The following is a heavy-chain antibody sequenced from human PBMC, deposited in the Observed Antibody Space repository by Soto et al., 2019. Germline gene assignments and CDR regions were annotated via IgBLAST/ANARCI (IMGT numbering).Heavy chain of an antibody. Sequence: EVQLVESGGGLVQPGGSLRLSCAASGFDFSNSWMHWVRQAPGKGLVWVAHVNSDGSITTYADSVRGRFTISRDNAKNTVYLQMNSLRVEDTAVYYCTRDQRYSSAVWGQGTLVTVSP. CDR2: VNSDGSIT. CDR1: GFDFSNSW. J-gene: IGHJ4*02. D-gene: IGHD5-18*01. CDR3: TRDQRYSSAV. V-gene: IGHV3-74*01.